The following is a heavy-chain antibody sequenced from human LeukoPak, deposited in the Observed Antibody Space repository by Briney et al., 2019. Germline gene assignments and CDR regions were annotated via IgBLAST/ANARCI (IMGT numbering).Heavy chain of an antibody. V-gene: IGHV3-21*01. CDR3: ARDGGHRKEPLLHGMDV. J-gene: IGHJ6*02. D-gene: IGHD1-14*01. Sequence: GGSLRLSCAASGFTFSSYSMNWVRQAPGKGLEWVSSISSSSSYIYYADSVKGRFTISRDNAKNSLYLQMNSLRAEDTAVYYCARDGGHRKEPLLHGMDVWGQGTTVTVSS. CDR2: ISSSSSYI. CDR1: GFTFSSYS.